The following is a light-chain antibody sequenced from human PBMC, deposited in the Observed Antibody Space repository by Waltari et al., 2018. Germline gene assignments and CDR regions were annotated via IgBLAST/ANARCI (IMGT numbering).Light chain of an antibody. V-gene: IGLV2-14*03. CDR2: DVS. Sequence: QSALTQPASVSGSPGQSITVSCPGTSSDIGTYNSVSWYQQHPGKAPKLMIYDVSSRPSGVSNRFSGSKSGNTASLTISGLQAEDEADYYCDSKSSSSPHVFGTGTKVTVL. J-gene: IGLJ1*01. CDR1: SSDIGTYNS. CDR3: DSKSSSSPHV.